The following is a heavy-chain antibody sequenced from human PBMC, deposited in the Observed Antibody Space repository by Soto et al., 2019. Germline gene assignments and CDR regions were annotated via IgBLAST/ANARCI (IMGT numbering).Heavy chain of an antibody. CDR1: GLTISGKKY. CDR3: ATWLLREHAYDI. J-gene: IGHJ3*02. CDR2: LYDVDGT. Sequence: DVQLVESGGGLIQPGGSLRLSCAALGLTISGKKYMSWVRQAPGRGLEWVSGLYDVDGTYYADSVKGRFTISRDSSKTIVFLQMNRLGPDDTAVYYCATWLLREHAYDIWGIGTTVTVSS. V-gene: IGHV3-53*01. D-gene: IGHD1-26*01.